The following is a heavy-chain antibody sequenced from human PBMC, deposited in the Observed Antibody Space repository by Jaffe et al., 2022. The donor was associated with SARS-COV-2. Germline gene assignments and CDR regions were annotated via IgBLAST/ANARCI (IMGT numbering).Heavy chain of an antibody. CDR2: ISSGGNT. J-gene: IGHJ6*02. D-gene: IGHD3-16*01. Sequence: EVQLLASGGGLVQPGGSLRLSCAASGFNFSNYAMTWVRRAPGRGPEWVSTISSGGNTYYADSVKGRFTISRDSSKITLFLQMSSLRVEDTALYYCAKSRGGVASRGYFYYGLDVWGQGTTVTVSS. CDR1: GFNFSNYA. CDR3: AKSRGGVASRGYFYYGLDV. V-gene: IGHV3-23*01.